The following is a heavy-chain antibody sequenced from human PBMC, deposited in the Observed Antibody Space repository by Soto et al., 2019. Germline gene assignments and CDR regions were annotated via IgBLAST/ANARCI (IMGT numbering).Heavy chain of an antibody. CDR1: GVSISSGDYY. D-gene: IGHD3-3*01. J-gene: IGHJ6*02. Sequence: SDTLSLTCTLSGVSISSGDYYWSWIRQPPGKGLEWIGYIYYSGSTYYNPSLKSRVTISVDTSKNQFSLKLSSVTAADTAVYYCARDNILGILYGGMDVWGQGTTVT. CDR2: IYYSGST. CDR3: ARDNILGILYGGMDV. V-gene: IGHV4-30-4*02.